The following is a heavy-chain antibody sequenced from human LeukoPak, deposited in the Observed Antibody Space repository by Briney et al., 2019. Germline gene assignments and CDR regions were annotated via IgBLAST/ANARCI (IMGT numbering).Heavy chain of an antibody. D-gene: IGHD3-16*02. V-gene: IGHV3-11*01. CDR1: GFTFSSYG. CDR2: SSGSGTTI. J-gene: IGHJ3*02. Sequence: GGSLRLSCAASGFTFSSYGMSWIRQAPGKGLECISYSSGSGTTIYYADSVKGRFTISRDNAKNSLYLQMNSLRAEDTAVYYCARVSPYYEYVWGSYRQDAFDIWGQGTMVTVSS. CDR3: ARVSPYYEYVWGSYRQDAFDI.